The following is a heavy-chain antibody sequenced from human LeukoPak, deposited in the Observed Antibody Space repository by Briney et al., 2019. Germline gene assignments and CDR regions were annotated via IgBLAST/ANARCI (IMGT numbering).Heavy chain of an antibody. V-gene: IGHV3-21*01. CDR1: GFTFSGYS. J-gene: IGHJ6*02. Sequence: GGSLRLSCAASGFTFSGYSMNWVRQAPGKGLEWVSFISSSSGYIYYADSVKGRFTISRVNARNSLYLQMNSLRAEDTAVYYCARESDYYYYGMDVWGQGTTVTVSS. CDR3: ARESDYYYYGMDV. CDR2: ISSSSGYI.